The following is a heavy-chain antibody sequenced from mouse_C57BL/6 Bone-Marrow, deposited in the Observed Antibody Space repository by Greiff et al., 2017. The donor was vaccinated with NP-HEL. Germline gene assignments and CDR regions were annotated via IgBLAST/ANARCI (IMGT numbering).Heavy chain of an antibody. J-gene: IGHJ2*01. Sequence: QVQLQQSGPELVKPGASVKLSCKASGYTFTSSWMHWVKQRPGQGLEWIGNINPSNGGTNYNEKFKSKATLTVDKSSSTAYMQLSSLTSEDSAVYYCARVAYYYGSSYFDYWGQGTTLTVSS. D-gene: IGHD1-1*01. CDR3: ARVAYYYGSSYFDY. V-gene: IGHV1-53*01. CDR2: INPSNGGT. CDR1: GYTFTSSW.